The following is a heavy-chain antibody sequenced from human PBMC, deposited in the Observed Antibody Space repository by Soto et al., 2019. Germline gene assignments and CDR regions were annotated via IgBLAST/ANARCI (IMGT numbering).Heavy chain of an antibody. CDR3: AISPSSGSVY. Sequence: QVQLQQWGAGLLKPSETLSLTCAVYGGSFSGYYWSWIRQPPGKGLEWIGEINHSESTNYNPSLKSRVTISVDTSKNQFSLKLSSVTAADTAVYYCAISPSSGSVYWGQGTLVTVSS. V-gene: IGHV4-34*01. D-gene: IGHD3-22*01. J-gene: IGHJ4*02. CDR2: INHSEST. CDR1: GGSFSGYY.